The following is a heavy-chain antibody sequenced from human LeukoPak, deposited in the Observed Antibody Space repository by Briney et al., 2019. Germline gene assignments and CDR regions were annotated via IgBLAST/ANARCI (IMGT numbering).Heavy chain of an antibody. CDR1: GGSFSGYY. Sequence: PSETLSLTCAVYGGSFSGYYWSRIRQPPGKGLEWIGEINHSGSTNYNPSLKSRVTISVDTSKTQFSLKLSSVTAADTAVYYCARGLKGIAAAGVHPFARNWFDPWGQGTLVTVSS. CDR3: ARGLKGIAAAGVHPFARNWFDP. CDR2: INHSGST. V-gene: IGHV4-34*01. J-gene: IGHJ5*02. D-gene: IGHD6-13*01.